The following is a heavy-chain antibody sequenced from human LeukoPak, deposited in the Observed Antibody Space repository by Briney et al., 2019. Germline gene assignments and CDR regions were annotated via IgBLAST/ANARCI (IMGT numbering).Heavy chain of an antibody. D-gene: IGHD3-22*01. CDR1: GFTFDDYA. CDR3: ARAQPSDYYDSSGYYYD. Sequence: GGSLRLSCAASGFTFDDYAMHWVRQAPGKGLEWVSGISWNSGSIGYADSVKGRFTISRDNAKNTLYLQMNSLRAEDTAVYYCARAQPSDYYDSSGYYYDWGQGTLVTVSS. V-gene: IGHV3-9*01. CDR2: ISWNSGSI. J-gene: IGHJ4*02.